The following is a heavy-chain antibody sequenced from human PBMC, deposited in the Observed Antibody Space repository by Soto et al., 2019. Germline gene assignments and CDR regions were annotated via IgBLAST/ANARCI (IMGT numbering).Heavy chain of an antibody. J-gene: IGHJ4*02. Sequence: QVQLVQSGAEVKKPGASVKVSCKASGYTFTSYAMHWVRQAPGQRLEWMGWINAGNGNTKYSQKFQGRVTITRDTSASTAYMELSSLRSEDTAVYYCARVGVGYCNSTSCYIRGFDYWGQGTLVTVSS. D-gene: IGHD2-2*02. CDR2: INAGNGNT. CDR3: ARVGVGYCNSTSCYIRGFDY. V-gene: IGHV1-3*01. CDR1: GYTFTSYA.